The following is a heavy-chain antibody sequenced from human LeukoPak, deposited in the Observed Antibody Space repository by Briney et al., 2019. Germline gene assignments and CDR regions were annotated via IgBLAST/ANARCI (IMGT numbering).Heavy chain of an antibody. V-gene: IGHV1-2*02. J-gene: IGHJ5*02. CDR3: ARGDIVLMVYAIMGGWFDP. Sequence: ASVKVSCKASGYTFTGYYMRWVRQAPGLGLEWMGWINPNSGGTNYAQKFQGRVTMTRDTSISTAYMELSRLRSDDTAVYYCARGDIVLMVYAIMGGWFDPWGQGTLVTVSS. D-gene: IGHD2-8*01. CDR2: INPNSGGT. CDR1: GYTFTGYY.